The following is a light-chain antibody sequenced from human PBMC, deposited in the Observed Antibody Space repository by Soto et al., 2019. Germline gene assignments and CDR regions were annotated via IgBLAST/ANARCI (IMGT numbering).Light chain of an antibody. CDR3: QQYYSFPYT. CDR2: AAS. CDR1: QGISSY. J-gene: IGKJ2*01. Sequence: AIRMTQSPSSFSASTGDRVTITCRASQGISSYLAWYQQKPGKAPELLIYAASTLQSGVPSRFSGSGSGTDFTLTISCLQSEDFATYYCQQYYSFPYTFGQGTKVDIK. V-gene: IGKV1-8*01.